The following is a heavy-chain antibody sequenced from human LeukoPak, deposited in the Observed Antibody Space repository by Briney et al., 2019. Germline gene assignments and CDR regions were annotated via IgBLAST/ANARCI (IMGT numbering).Heavy chain of an antibody. J-gene: IGHJ5*02. V-gene: IGHV1-46*01. CDR1: GYIFTNYY. Sequence: ASVKVSCKASGYIFTNYYIHWVRQAPGQGLEWMGMINPSGGRTTYAKKFQGRVTMTRDTSTNTVYMELSNLRSGDTAVYYCARDQSGEWELLSGWWFDPWGQGTLVTVSS. CDR2: INPSGGRT. D-gene: IGHD1-26*01. CDR3: ARDQSGEWELLSGWWFDP.